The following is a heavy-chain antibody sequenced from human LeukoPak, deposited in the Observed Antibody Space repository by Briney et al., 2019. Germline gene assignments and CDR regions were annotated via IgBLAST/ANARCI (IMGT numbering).Heavy chain of an antibody. CDR2: INHSGST. J-gene: IGHJ6*02. Sequence: PSETLSLTCAVYGGSFSGYYWSWIRQPPGKGLEWIGEINHSGSTNYNPSLKSRVTISVDTSKNQFSLKLSSVTAADTAVYYCARLKFRWTARPDYYYGMDVWGQGTTVTVSS. D-gene: IGHD6-6*01. V-gene: IGHV4-34*01. CDR3: ARLKFRWTARPDYYYGMDV. CDR1: GGSFSGYY.